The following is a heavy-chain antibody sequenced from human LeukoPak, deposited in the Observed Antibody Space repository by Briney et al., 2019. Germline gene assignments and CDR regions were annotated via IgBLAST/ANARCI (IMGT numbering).Heavy chain of an antibody. CDR3: AGAEPRGIIWHPY. Sequence: PSGTLSLTRAVSGAPISSNDWWWSWVRQPPGKGLEWIGEIYHSGSTNYNPSLKSRVTMSVDKSKNQFSLELSSVTAADTAVYYCAGAEPRGIIWHPYWGQGTLVTVSS. V-gene: IGHV4-4*02. J-gene: IGHJ4*02. CDR1: GAPISSNDW. CDR2: IYHSGST.